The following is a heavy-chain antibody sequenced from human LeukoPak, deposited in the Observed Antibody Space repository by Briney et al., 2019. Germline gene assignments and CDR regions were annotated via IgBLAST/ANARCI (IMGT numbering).Heavy chain of an antibody. Sequence: GASVKVSCKASGYTFTGYYMHWVRQAPGQGLEWMGGIIPIFDTTDYTQKFQGRVTTTTDESTSTAYMELSSLRSEDTAFYYCARGGAAGRPGEFDSWGQGTLVTVSS. D-gene: IGHD6-6*01. CDR3: ARGGAAGRPGEFDS. CDR1: GYTFTGYY. J-gene: IGHJ4*02. CDR2: IIPIFDTT. V-gene: IGHV1-69*05.